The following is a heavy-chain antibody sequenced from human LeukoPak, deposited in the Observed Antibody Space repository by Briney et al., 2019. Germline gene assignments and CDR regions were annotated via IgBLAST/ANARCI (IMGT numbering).Heavy chain of an antibody. Sequence: CAXXGXXXXSSAMHWVRQAPGKGLEWVRVIWYDGSNKYYADSVKGRFTISRENYKNTVYMQMNSLRAEDTAVYYCAKSYYDSSGYDYFDYWGQGTLVTVSS. D-gene: IGHD3-22*01. J-gene: IGHJ4*02. CDR3: AKSYYDSSGYDYFDY. CDR2: IWYDGSNK. CDR1: GXXXXSSA. V-gene: IGHV3-33*06.